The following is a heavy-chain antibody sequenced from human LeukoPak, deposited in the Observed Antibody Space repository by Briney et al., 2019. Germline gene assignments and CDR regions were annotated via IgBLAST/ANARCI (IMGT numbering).Heavy chain of an antibody. V-gene: IGHV1-2*02. CDR2: IHPKSGNT. Sequence: APVTDSCKASGFSFYDNYQNLYWVRQAPGQGLESVGCIHPKSGNTEYPQKFQGRVILTRDTSINTAYMELRDLTSDDTAVYFCARDGPSGTPEFDYWGQGTLVTVSS. CDR1: GFSFYDNYQN. CDR3: ARDGPSGTPEFDY. J-gene: IGHJ4*02.